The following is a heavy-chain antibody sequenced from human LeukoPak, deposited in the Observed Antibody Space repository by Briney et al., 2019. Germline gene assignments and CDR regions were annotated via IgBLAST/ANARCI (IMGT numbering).Heavy chain of an antibody. CDR3: AKKKSYSGYAPPFDY. CDR2: ISGSGGST. J-gene: IGHJ4*02. V-gene: IGHV3-23*01. D-gene: IGHD5-12*01. CDR1: GFTFSSYT. Sequence: GGSLRLSCAASGFTFSSYTMSWVRQAPGKGLEWVSAISGSGGSTYYADSVKGRFTISRDNSKNTLYLQMNSLRAEDTAVYYCAKKKSYSGYAPPFDYWGQGTLVAVSS.